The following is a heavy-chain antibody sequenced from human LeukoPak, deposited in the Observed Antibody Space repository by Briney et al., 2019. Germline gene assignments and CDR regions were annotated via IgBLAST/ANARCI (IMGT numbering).Heavy chain of an antibody. D-gene: IGHD3-16*02. CDR2: ISGSGGST. V-gene: IGHV3-23*01. CDR3: ANVDYYDYVWGSYRDAFDI. Sequence: GGSLRLSCAASGFTFSSYAMSWVRQAPGKGLEWVSTISGSGGSTYYADSVKGRFTISRDNPKNTLYLQMNSLRAEDTAVYYCANVDYYDYVWGSYRDAFDIWGQGTMVTVSS. J-gene: IGHJ3*02. CDR1: GFTFSSYA.